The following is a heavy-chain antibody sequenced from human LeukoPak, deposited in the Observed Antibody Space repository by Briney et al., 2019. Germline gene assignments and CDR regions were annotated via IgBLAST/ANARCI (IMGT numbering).Heavy chain of an antibody. J-gene: IGHJ3*02. V-gene: IGHV5-51*01. CDR2: IYPGDSDT. CDR1: YW. Sequence: YWIGWLRQMPGKGLEWMGIIYPGDSDTRYSPSFQGQVTISADKSISTAYLQWSSLKASDTAMYYCARRIQLWLPDAFDIWGQGTMVTVSS. D-gene: IGHD5-18*01. CDR3: ARRIQLWLPDAFDI.